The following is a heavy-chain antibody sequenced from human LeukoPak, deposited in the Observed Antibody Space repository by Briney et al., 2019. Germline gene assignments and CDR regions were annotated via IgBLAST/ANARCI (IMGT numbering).Heavy chain of an antibody. V-gene: IGHV3-11*04. CDR1: GFIFSDYY. Sequence: GGSLRLSCAASGFIFSDYYMSWIRQAPAKGLEWVSYISSGGSTIYYADSVKGRFTISRDNAKNSLYLQMNSLRAEDTAVYYCARRVDLITFGGVIVFDIWGQGTMVTVSS. D-gene: IGHD3-16*02. J-gene: IGHJ3*02. CDR3: ARRVDLITFGGVIVFDI. CDR2: ISSGGSTI.